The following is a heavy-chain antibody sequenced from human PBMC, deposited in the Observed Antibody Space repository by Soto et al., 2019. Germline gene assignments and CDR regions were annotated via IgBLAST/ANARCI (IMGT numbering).Heavy chain of an antibody. V-gene: IGHV3-74*01. D-gene: IGHD2-21*02. CDR1: GFTFSSYW. CDR2: IDNDGSTT. Sequence: EVQLVESGGGLVQPGGSLRLSCAASGFTFSSYWMHWVRQVPGKGLVWVSRIDNDGSTTSYTDSMKGRFTISRDNAKNIXXLEMNSLGTEDTAVYYCVRDATQCGGDCYSWYFDLWGRGTLVTVSS. J-gene: IGHJ2*01. CDR3: VRDATQCGGDCYSWYFDL.